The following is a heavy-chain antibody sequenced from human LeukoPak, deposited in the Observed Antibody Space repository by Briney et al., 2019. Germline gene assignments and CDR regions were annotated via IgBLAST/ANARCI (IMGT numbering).Heavy chain of an antibody. CDR2: ISSGGTYI. Sequence: GASLRLSCAASGFTFDTYAMTWVRQAPRKGLEWVSSISSGGTYIYYAESLRGRSTISRDNTKNFLYLQLSTLRVEDTAVYYCARDRPTGRSRGVVVQWGQGTLVTVSS. D-gene: IGHD2-15*01. V-gene: IGHV3-21*01. CDR3: ARDRPTGRSRGVVVQ. J-gene: IGHJ4*02. CDR1: GFTFDTYA.